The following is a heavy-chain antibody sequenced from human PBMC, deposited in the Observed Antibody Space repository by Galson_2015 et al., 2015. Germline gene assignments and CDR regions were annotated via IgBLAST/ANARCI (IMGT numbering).Heavy chain of an antibody. CDR1: GFTFSSYE. CDR2: IKSKTDGGTT. J-gene: IGHJ4*02. D-gene: IGHD3-16*01. CDR3: TTGDYDYIWGARTDY. Sequence: SLRLSCAASGFTFSSYEMNWVRQAPGKGLEWVGRIKSKTDGGTTDYAAPVKGRFTISRDDSKNTLYLQMNSLKTEDTAVYYCTTGDYDYIWGARTDYWGQGTLVTVSS. V-gene: IGHV3-15*01.